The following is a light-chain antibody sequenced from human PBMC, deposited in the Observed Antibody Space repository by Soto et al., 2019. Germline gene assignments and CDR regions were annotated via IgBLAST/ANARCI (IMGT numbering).Light chain of an antibody. Sequence: QSVLTQPPSVSAAPGQKVTIACSGSSSDIGNNHVSWYQQLPGTAPKLLIYEVSKRPSGVPDRFSGSKSGNTASLTVSGLQAEDEADYYCSSYAGSSNLVIFGGGTKVTVL. CDR3: SSYAGSSNLVI. CDR2: EVS. CDR1: SSDIGNNH. J-gene: IGLJ2*01. V-gene: IGLV2-8*01.